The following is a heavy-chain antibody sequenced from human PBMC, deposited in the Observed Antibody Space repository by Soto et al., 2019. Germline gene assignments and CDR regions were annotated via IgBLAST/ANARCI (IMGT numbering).Heavy chain of an antibody. D-gene: IGHD2-8*01. J-gene: IGHJ4*02. V-gene: IGHV3-11*01. Sequence: GGSLRLSCAASGFTFSDYYMSWIRQAPGKGLEWVSYISSSGSTISYADSVKGRFTISRDNAKNSLYLQMNSLRAEDTAVYYCAKELSCTNGVCYILAFDYWGQGTLVTVSS. CDR3: AKELSCTNGVCYILAFDY. CDR1: GFTFSDYY. CDR2: ISSSGSTI.